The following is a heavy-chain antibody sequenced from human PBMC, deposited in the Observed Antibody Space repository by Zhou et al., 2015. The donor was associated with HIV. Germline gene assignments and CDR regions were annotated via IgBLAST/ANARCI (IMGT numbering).Heavy chain of an antibody. J-gene: IGHJ4*02. CDR2: INGNNGGI. V-gene: IGHV1-18*01. Sequence: QVQLVQSGAEEKKPGASVKVSCKASGYTFTSYGISWVRQAPGQGLEWMGWINGNNGGINYAQKFQGRVTMTRDTSTSTAYMELRSLRSDDTALYYCAREASLIAFDFWGQGTLVTVSS. CDR1: GYTFTSYG. D-gene: IGHD2-21*01. CDR3: AREASLIAFDF.